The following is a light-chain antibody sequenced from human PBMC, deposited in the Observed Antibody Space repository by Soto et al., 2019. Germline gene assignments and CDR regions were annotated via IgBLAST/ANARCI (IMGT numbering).Light chain of an antibody. CDR1: QSVTSNY. V-gene: IGKV3-20*01. J-gene: IGKJ1*01. Sequence: EIVLTQSPGTLSLSPGERATLSCRASQSVTSNYLAWYQQKPGQTPRLLIYSASSRATGIPDRFSGSGSGTDFTLTISSLEPEDFAVYYCQQSGDSPPWTFGQGTKV. CDR3: QQSGDSPPWT. CDR2: SAS.